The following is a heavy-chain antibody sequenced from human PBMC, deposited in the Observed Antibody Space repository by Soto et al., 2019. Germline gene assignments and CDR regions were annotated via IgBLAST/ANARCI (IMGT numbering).Heavy chain of an antibody. J-gene: IGHJ4*02. CDR1: GYTFTSYA. Sequence: SCKASGYTFTSYAMHWVRQAPGQRLEWMGWINAGNGNTKYSQKFQGRVTITRDTSASTAYMELSSLRSEDTAVYYCARVQFRGNFDYWGQGTLVTVSS. CDR2: INAGNGNT. V-gene: IGHV1-3*01. D-gene: IGHD1-1*01. CDR3: ARVQFRGNFDY.